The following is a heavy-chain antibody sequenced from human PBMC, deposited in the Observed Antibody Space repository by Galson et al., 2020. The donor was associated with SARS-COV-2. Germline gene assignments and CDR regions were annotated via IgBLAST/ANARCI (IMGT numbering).Heavy chain of an antibody. CDR1: GGSFSGYY. CDR2: INHSGST. Sequence: ESLKISCAVYGGSFSGYYWSWIRQPPGKGLEWIGEINHSGSTNYNPSLKSRVTISVDTSKNQFSLKLSSVTAADTAVYYCAREFGYYFDYWGQGTLVTVSS. J-gene: IGHJ4*02. CDR3: AREFGYYFDY. V-gene: IGHV4-34*01. D-gene: IGHD3-16*01.